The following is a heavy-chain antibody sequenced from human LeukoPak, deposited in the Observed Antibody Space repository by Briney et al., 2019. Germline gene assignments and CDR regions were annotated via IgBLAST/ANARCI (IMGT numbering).Heavy chain of an antibody. CDR1: GGSFSGYY. CDR2: INHSGST. J-gene: IGHJ6*03. CDR3: AGVYYYYMDV. V-gene: IGHV4-34*01. Sequence: MPSETLSLTCAVYGGSFSGYYWSWIRQPPGKGLEWIGEINHSGSTNYNPSLKSRVTISVDTSKNQFSLKLSSVTAADTAVYYCAGVYYYYMDVWGKGTTVTISS.